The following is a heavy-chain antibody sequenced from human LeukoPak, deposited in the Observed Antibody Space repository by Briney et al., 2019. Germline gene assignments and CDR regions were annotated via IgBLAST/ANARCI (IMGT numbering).Heavy chain of an antibody. CDR2: IYSGGST. V-gene: IGHV3-66*01. Sequence: GGSLRLSCAASGFTVSSNYMSWVRQAPGKGLEWVSVIYSGGSTYYADSVKGRFTISRDNSKNTLYLQMNSLNAEDTAVYYCAYSYGYVALDYWDQGTLVTVPS. CDR1: GFTVSSNY. CDR3: AYSYGYVALDY. D-gene: IGHD5-18*01. J-gene: IGHJ4*02.